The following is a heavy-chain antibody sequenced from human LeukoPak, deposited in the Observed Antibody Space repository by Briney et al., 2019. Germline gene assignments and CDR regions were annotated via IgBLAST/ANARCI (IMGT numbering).Heavy chain of an antibody. V-gene: IGHV4-39*01. J-gene: IGHJ4*02. CDR3: ARQLGDRLLFDY. Sequence: SETLSLTCTVSGGSISSSSYYWGWIRQPPGKGLEWIGEINHSGSTNYNPSLKSRVTISVDTSKNQFSLKLSSVTAADTAVYYCARQLGDRLLFDYWGQGTLVTVSS. D-gene: IGHD2-21*01. CDR2: INHSGST. CDR1: GGSISSSSYY.